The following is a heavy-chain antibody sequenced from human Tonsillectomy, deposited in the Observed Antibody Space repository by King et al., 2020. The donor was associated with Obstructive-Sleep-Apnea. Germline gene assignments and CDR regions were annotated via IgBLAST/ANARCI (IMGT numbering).Heavy chain of an antibody. D-gene: IGHD6-19*01. CDR3: ARQPPPVAIAVAGYAYYYGMDV. CDR2: IYYSGST. Sequence: QMQLQESGPGLVKPSETLSLTCTVSGGSISSSSYYWGWIRQPPGKGLEWIGSIYYSGSTYYNPSLKSRVTISVDTSKNQFSLKLSSVTAADTAVYYCARQPPPVAIAVAGYAYYYGMDVWGQGTTVTVSS. CDR1: GGSISSSSYY. V-gene: IGHV4-39*01. J-gene: IGHJ6*02.